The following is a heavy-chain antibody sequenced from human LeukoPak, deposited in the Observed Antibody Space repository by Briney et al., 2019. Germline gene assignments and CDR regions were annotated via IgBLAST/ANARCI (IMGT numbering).Heavy chain of an antibody. D-gene: IGHD6-13*01. CDR1: GGSISSYY. Sequence: SETLSLTRTVSGGSISSYYWSWIRQPPGKGLEWIGYIYYSGSTNYNPSLKSRVTISVDTSKNQFSLKLSSVTAADTAVYYCARHTGGMGFDIWGQGTMVTVSS. CDR2: IYYSGST. J-gene: IGHJ3*02. CDR3: ARHTGGMGFDI. V-gene: IGHV4-59*08.